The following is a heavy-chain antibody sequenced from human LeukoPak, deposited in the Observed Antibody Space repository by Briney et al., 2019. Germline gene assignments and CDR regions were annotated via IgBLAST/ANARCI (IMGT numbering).Heavy chain of an antibody. D-gene: IGHD2-15*01. Sequence: GASVKVSCKASGYTFTSYGISWVRQAPGQGLEWMGWINPNSGGTNYAQKFQGRVTMTRDTSISTAYMELSRLRSDDTAVYYCASAINCSGGSCYGYYWGQGTLVTVSS. CDR3: ASAINCSGGSCYGYY. CDR2: INPNSGGT. J-gene: IGHJ4*02. V-gene: IGHV1-2*02. CDR1: GYTFTSYG.